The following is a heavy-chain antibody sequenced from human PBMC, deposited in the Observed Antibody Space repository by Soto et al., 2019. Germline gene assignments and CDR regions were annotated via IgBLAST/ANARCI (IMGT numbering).Heavy chain of an antibody. CDR2: IYHTGNT. CDR1: GGSISNSRCY. CDR3: ARDYYDSSDYTTNWFDP. V-gene: IGHV4-39*01. J-gene: IGHJ5*02. Sequence: SETLSLTCTVSGGSISNSRCYWAWIRQPPGKGLEWIGSIYHTGNTYYNPSLRSRVTISVDTSKNQFSLKLTSVTAADTAVYYCARDYYDSSDYTTNWFDPWGQGTQVTVSS. D-gene: IGHD3-22*01.